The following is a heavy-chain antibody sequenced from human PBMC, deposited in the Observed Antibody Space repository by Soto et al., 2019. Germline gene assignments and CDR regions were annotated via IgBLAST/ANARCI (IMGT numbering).Heavy chain of an antibody. V-gene: IGHV5-51*01. Sequence: GESLKISCKGSGHSFTSYWIGWVRQMPGKGLEWMGIIYPGDSDTRYSPSFQGQVTISADKSISTAYLQWSSLKASDTAMYYCASQLRYSSSWGAFDIWGQGTMVTVS. D-gene: IGHD6-13*01. CDR2: IYPGDSDT. CDR3: ASQLRYSSSWGAFDI. CDR1: GHSFTSYW. J-gene: IGHJ3*02.